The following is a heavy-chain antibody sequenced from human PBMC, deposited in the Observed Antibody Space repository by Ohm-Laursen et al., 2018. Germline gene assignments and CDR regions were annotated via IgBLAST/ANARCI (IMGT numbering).Heavy chain of an antibody. Sequence: SLRLSCTASGFTFSDGWMNWVRQAPGKALEWVALISYDGGNKYYADFVRGRFTISRDQSKNTMFLQMSNLSFDDTAIYYCARDDSERLYYNYGLDVWGQGTTVTVSS. D-gene: IGHD1-1*01. CDR3: ARDDSERLYYNYGLDV. CDR2: ISYDGGNK. V-gene: IGHV3-30*03. CDR1: GFTFSDGW. J-gene: IGHJ6*02.